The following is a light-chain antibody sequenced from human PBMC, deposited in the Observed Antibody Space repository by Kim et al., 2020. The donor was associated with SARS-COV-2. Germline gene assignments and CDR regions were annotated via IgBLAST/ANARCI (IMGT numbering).Light chain of an antibody. CDR3: NSRDSNDNVV. Sequence: ALCPTVRTPCPGGSLRRYYATLYQQKPGPAPLLFIYGKNNRPSGIPDRFSGSSSGSTASLTITGTQAGDEADYYCNSRDSNDNVVFGGGTQLTVL. CDR1: SLRRYY. CDR2: GKN. J-gene: IGLJ2*01. V-gene: IGLV3-19*01.